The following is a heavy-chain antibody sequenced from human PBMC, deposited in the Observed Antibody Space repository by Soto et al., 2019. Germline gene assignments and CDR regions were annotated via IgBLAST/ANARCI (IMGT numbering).Heavy chain of an antibody. CDR1: GGSISSADYY. Sequence: PSETLSLTCTVSGGSISSADYYWNWIRQPPGKGLEWIGYIYYSGNTYYNPSLKSRVTISMDTSKNQFSLKLSSVTAADTAVYYCARAEYSSSSVSWFDPWGQGTLVTVSS. D-gene: IGHD6-6*01. CDR3: ARAEYSSSSVSWFDP. CDR2: IYYSGNT. J-gene: IGHJ5*02. V-gene: IGHV4-30-4*01.